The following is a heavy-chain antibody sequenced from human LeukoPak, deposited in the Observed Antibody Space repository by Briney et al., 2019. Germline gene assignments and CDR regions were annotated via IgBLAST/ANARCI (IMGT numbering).Heavy chain of an antibody. J-gene: IGHJ4*02. V-gene: IGHV4-59*02. Sequence: PSETLSLTCTISGGSVSDYYWSWIRQSPGKGLEWIGYIYHTGGTSYSPSLKSRVTISADTSQNQFSLKLSSVTAADTAVYYCASRKLGNDYWGQGTLVTVSS. CDR2: IYHTGGT. D-gene: IGHD7-27*01. CDR1: GGSVSDYY. CDR3: ASRKLGNDY.